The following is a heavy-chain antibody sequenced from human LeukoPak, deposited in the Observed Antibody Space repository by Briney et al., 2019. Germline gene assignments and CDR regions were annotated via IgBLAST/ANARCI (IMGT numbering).Heavy chain of an antibody. CDR3: AKGRASVTTDGAFDI. CDR1: GFTFDDYA. J-gene: IGHJ3*02. D-gene: IGHD4-17*01. CDR2: ISWNSGSI. V-gene: IGHV3-9*01. Sequence: GGSLRLSCAASGFTFDDYAMHWVRQAPGKGLEWVSGISWNSGSIGYADSVKGRFTISRDNAKNSLYLQMNSLRAEDTALYYCAKGRASVTTDGAFDIWGQGTMVTVSS.